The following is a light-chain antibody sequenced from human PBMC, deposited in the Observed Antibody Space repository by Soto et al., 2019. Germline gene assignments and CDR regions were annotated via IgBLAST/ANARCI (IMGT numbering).Light chain of an antibody. V-gene: IGKV3-20*01. CDR2: GAS. J-gene: IGKJ4*01. CDR3: QQYGSSPTLT. CDR1: QTITGTY. Sequence: EVVLTKFPGTQSLSPGERATLSCRASQTITGTYLAWYQQKPGQAPRLLIHGASTRATGIPDRFSGSGSGTDFTLTISRLEPEDFAVYYCQQYGSSPTLTFGGGTKVDIK.